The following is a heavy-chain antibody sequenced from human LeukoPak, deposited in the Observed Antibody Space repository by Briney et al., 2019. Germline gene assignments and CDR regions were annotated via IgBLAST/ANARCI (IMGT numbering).Heavy chain of an antibody. CDR2: ISYDGSNK. CDR1: GFTFSSYA. J-gene: IGHJ4*02. D-gene: IGHD3-3*01. CDR3: ARDLPYYDFWSGYSLSNVFDY. V-gene: IGHV3-30-3*01. Sequence: GGSLRLSCAASGFTFSSYAMHWVRQAAGKGLEWVAVISYDGSNKYYADSVKGRFTISRDNSKNTLYLQMNSLRAEDTAVYYCARDLPYYDFWSGYSLSNVFDYWGQGTLVTVSS.